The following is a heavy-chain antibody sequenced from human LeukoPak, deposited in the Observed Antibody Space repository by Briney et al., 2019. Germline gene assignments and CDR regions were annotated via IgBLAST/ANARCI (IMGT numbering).Heavy chain of an antibody. D-gene: IGHD1-7*01. Sequence: GGSLRLSCAASGFTFSSYAMSWVRQAPGKGLEWVSVIGGSGGSTYYADSVKGRFTISRDNSKNTLYLQMSSLSAEDTAVYYCAKKKRELRGFDYWGQGTLVTVSS. CDR3: AKKKRELRGFDY. CDR1: GFTFSSYA. V-gene: IGHV3-23*01. J-gene: IGHJ4*02. CDR2: IGGSGGST.